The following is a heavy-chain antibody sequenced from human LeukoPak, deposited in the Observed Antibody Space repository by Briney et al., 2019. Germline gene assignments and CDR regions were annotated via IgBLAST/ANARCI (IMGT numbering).Heavy chain of an antibody. D-gene: IGHD3-22*01. CDR1: GFTVSSNY. J-gene: IGHJ5*02. CDR3: ARGSRYYYDSSGYYVT. Sequence: GGSLRLSCAASGFTVSSNYMSWVRQAPGKGLEWVSVIYSGGSTYYADSVKGRFTISRDNSKNTLYLQMNSLRAEDTAVYYCARGSRYYYDSSGYYVTWGQGTLVTVSS. CDR2: IYSGGST. V-gene: IGHV3-53*01.